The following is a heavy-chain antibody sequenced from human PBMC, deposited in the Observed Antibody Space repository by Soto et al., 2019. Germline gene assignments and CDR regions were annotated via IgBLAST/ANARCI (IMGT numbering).Heavy chain of an antibody. V-gene: IGHV4-59*01. CDR3: ARGRYYDSSAHYLFDY. D-gene: IGHD3-22*01. J-gene: IGHJ4*02. Sequence: QVQLQESGPELVKPSETLSLICTVSGGSISSYYWSWIRQPPGKGLEWVGYIYYSGSTNYNPSLKSRVTISVDTSKNQFSLKLNSVTAADTAVYYCARGRYYDSSAHYLFDYWGQGNLVTVSS. CDR1: GGSISSYY. CDR2: IYYSGST.